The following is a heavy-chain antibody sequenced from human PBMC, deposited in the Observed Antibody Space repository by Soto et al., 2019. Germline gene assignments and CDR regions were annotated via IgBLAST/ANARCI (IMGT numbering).Heavy chain of an antibody. V-gene: IGHV3-33*01. CDR2: IWYDRSNK. CDR3: ARDPAAAGSSFDY. Sequence: QVQLVESGGGVVQPGRSLRLSCAASGFTFSSYGMHWVRQAPGKGLEWVAVIWYDRSNKYYADSVKGRFTISRDNSKNTLYLQMNSLRAEDTAVYYCARDPAAAGSSFDYWGQGTLVTVSS. D-gene: IGHD6-13*01. CDR1: GFTFSSYG. J-gene: IGHJ4*02.